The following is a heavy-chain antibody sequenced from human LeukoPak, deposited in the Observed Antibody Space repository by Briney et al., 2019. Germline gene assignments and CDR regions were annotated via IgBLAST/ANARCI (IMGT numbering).Heavy chain of an antibody. CDR2: ISSSSSYI. CDR1: GFTFSSYS. J-gene: IGHJ3*02. Sequence: GGSLRLSCAASGFTFSSYSMNWIRQAPGKGLEWVSSISSSSSYIYYADSVKGRFTISRDNSKNTLYLQMNSLRAEDTAVYYCAKDGIRFLEWPDAFDIWGQGTMVTVSS. V-gene: IGHV3-21*04. D-gene: IGHD3-3*01. CDR3: AKDGIRFLEWPDAFDI.